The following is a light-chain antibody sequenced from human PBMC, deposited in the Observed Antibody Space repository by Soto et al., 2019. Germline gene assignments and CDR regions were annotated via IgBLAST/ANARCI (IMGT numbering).Light chain of an antibody. CDR1: QSVSSSF. CDR3: KQYGSSPLT. J-gene: IGKJ4*01. Sequence: EIVLTQSPGTLSLSPGERATLSCRASQSVSSSFLAWYQQKPGQAPRLLIYGASSRATGIPDRFSGSGSGTDFTLTIRRLGPEDVGVYYCKQYGSSPLTFGGGTKVEIK. CDR2: GAS. V-gene: IGKV3-20*01.